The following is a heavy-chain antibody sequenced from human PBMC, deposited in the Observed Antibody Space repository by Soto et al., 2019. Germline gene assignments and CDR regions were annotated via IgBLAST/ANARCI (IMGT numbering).Heavy chain of an antibody. CDR1: GYAFTTYG. CDR2: ISAHNGNT. D-gene: IGHD1-1*01. V-gene: IGHV1-18*01. J-gene: IGHJ4*02. Sequence: QVHLVQSRAEVKKPGASVKVSCQGSGYAFTTYGITWVRQAPGQGLEWMGWISAHNGNTNYAQKLQGRVTVTRDTSTSTAYMELRSLRYDDTAVYYCARGRYGDYWGQGALVTVSS. CDR3: ARGRYGDY.